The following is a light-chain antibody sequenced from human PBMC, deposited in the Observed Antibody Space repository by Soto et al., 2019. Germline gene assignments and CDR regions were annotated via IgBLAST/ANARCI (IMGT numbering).Light chain of an antibody. V-gene: IGLV3-21*04. CDR2: YDS. CDR1: NIGSKS. Sequence: SYELTQPPSVSVAPGKTARITCGGNNIGSKSVHWYQQKPGQAPVLVIYYDSDRPSGIPERFSGSKSGNTATLTISRVEAGDEADYYCQVWDSSSDHSYVFGTGTKVTV. J-gene: IGLJ1*01. CDR3: QVWDSSSDHSYV.